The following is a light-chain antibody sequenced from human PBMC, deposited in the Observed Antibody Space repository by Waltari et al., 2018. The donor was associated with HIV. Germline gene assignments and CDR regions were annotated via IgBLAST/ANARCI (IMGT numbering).Light chain of an antibody. J-gene: IGKJ5*01. CDR1: QTIGDS. CDR2: AVS. Sequence: DIQLTQSPPSLSVSVGDRVTINCRASQTIGDSLNWYQQKPGKAPNILIYAVSNLQSGVPPRFSGGGSRTDFALTIVNIQPDDFATYYCQQTYTSPITFGQGTRLETK. V-gene: IGKV1-39*01. CDR3: QQTYTSPIT.